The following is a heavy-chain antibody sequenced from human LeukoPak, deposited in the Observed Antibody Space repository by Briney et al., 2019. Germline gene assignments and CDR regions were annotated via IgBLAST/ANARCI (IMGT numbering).Heavy chain of an antibody. J-gene: IGHJ4*02. V-gene: IGHV1-24*01. CDR2: FDPEDGET. D-gene: IGHD3-10*01. CDR3: HAYYYGSGIDDDY. Sequence: ASVKLSCKVSGYTLTDLSMHWVRQAPGKGLEWMGGFDPEDGETIYAQKFRGRVTMTEDTSTDTAYMELSSLRSEDTAVYYCHAYYYGSGIDDDYWGQGTLVTVSS. CDR1: GYTLTDLS.